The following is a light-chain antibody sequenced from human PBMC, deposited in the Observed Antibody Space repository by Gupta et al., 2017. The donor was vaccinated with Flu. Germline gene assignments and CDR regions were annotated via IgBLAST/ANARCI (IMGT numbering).Light chain of an antibody. CDR2: AAS. CDR3: QQLNNYPIT. CDR1: QGLDNY. V-gene: IGKV1-9*01. Sequence: DIQLTQSPSFLSASVGDRVTITCRASQGLDNYLAWYQQKPGKAPKLLIYAASSLQSGVPARFSGSGSGTEFTLTIRSLQPEDSASYFCQQLNNYPITFGGGTKVEVK. J-gene: IGKJ4*01.